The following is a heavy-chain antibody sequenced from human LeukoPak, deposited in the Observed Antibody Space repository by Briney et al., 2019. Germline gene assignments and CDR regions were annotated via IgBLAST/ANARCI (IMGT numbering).Heavy chain of an antibody. CDR3: ARAGEMRYMDV. CDR2: IKVNGATT. V-gene: IGHV3-11*01. J-gene: IGHJ6*03. Sequence: GGSLRLSCEASGFTFSNYYMSWIRQAPGKGLEWLSHIKVNGATTYYADCVRGRFTISRDKAKNSVFLQMNSLRVDDTATYYCARAGEMRYMDVWGKGTAVAVS. CDR1: GFTFSNYY. D-gene: IGHD5-24*01.